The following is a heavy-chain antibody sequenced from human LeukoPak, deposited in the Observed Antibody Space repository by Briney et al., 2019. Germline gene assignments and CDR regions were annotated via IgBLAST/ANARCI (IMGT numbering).Heavy chain of an antibody. Sequence: ASVKVSCKASGYTFTSYAMNWVRQAPGQGLEWMGWINTNTGNPTYAQDFTGRFVFSLDTSVSTAYLQISSLKAEDTAVYYCAKEGVWNTYCSSASCYDRDAFDIWGQGTMVTVSS. CDR1: GYTFTSYA. CDR3: AKEGVWNTYCSSASCYDRDAFDI. D-gene: IGHD2-2*01. V-gene: IGHV7-4-1*02. CDR2: INTNTGNP. J-gene: IGHJ3*02.